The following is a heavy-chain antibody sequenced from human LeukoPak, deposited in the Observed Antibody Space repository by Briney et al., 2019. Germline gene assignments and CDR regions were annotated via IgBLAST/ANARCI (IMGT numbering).Heavy chain of an antibody. CDR2: IYPGDSDT. Sequence: GESLKISCKGSGYSFTSYWIGWVRQMPGKGLEWMGIIYPGDSDTRYSPSFKGQVTISADKSISTAYLQWSSLKASDTAMYYCARPDYYDSSGYYQADAFDIWGQGTMVTVSS. CDR1: GYSFTSYW. V-gene: IGHV5-51*01. J-gene: IGHJ3*02. D-gene: IGHD3-22*01. CDR3: ARPDYYDSSGYYQADAFDI.